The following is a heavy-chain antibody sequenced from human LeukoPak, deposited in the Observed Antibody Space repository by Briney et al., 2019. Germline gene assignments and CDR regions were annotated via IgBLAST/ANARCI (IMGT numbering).Heavy chain of an antibody. CDR1: GGSISSGGYY. Sequence: TSETLSLTCTVSGGSISSGGYYWSWIRQHPGKGLEWIGYIYYSGSTYYNPSLKSRVTISVDTSKNQFSLKLSSVTAADTAVYYCARDSPNWGSSAFDIWGQGTMVTVSS. J-gene: IGHJ3*02. CDR3: ARDSPNWGSSAFDI. D-gene: IGHD7-27*01. V-gene: IGHV4-31*03. CDR2: IYYSGST.